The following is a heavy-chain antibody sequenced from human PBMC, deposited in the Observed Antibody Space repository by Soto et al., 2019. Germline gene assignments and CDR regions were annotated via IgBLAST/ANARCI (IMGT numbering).Heavy chain of an antibody. D-gene: IGHD3-10*01. V-gene: IGHV4-59*01. Sequence: SETLSLTCTVSGGSISSYYWSWIRQPPGKGLEWIGFIYNSGNTNYNPSLKSRVTISVDASKNQFSLKLSSVTAADTAVYYCARTSGTYYNLGAYYYYYYMDVWGKGTTVTVSS. CDR1: GGSISSYY. J-gene: IGHJ6*03. CDR3: ARTSGTYYNLGAYYYYYYMDV. CDR2: IYNSGNT.